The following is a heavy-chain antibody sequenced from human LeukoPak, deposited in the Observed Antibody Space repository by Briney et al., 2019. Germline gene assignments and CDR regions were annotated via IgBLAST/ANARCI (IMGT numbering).Heavy chain of an antibody. D-gene: IGHD1-14*01. CDR1: GGSINGYY. V-gene: IGHV4-59*01. CDR3: ARGRVVGNTGYYFDY. Sequence: PSETLSLTCTVSGGSINGYYWSWIRLPPGKGLEWIGYMYSSGSTNYNPSLRSRVAISVDTSKSQFSLKLDSVTAADSAVYYCARGRVVGNTGYYFDYWGQGVLSPSPQ. J-gene: IGHJ4*02. CDR2: MYSSGST.